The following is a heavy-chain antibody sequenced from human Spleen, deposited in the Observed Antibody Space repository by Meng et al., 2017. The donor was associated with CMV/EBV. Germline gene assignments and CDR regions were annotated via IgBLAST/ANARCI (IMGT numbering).Heavy chain of an antibody. CDR1: GYTFTSYY. D-gene: IGHD3-3*01. CDR2: INPSGGST. CDR3: ARDPPYYDFWSGNPYYGMDV. V-gene: IGHV1-46*01. J-gene: IGHJ6*02. Sequence: ASVKVSCKASGYTFTSYYMHWVRQAPGQGLEWMGIINPSGGSTSYAQKFQGRVAMTRDTSTSTVYMELSSLRSEDTAVYYCARDPPYYDFWSGNPYYGMDVWGQGTTVTVSS.